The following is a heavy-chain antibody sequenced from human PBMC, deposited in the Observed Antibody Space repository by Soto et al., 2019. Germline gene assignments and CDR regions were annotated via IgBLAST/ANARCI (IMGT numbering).Heavy chain of an antibody. CDR1: GYAFANYW. Sequence: LGESLKISCEASGYAFANYWIGWVRQMPGKGLEWMGIIYPGDSDTRYSPSFQGHVTISVDKSIGTAYLQWSSLEASDTAIYYCARAPSHGWYQHFDYWGQGTLVTVSS. J-gene: IGHJ4*02. V-gene: IGHV5-51*01. CDR2: IYPGDSDT. D-gene: IGHD6-19*01. CDR3: ARAPSHGWYQHFDY.